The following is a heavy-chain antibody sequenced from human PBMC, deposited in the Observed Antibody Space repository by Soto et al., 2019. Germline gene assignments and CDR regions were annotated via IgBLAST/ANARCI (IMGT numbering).Heavy chain of an antibody. V-gene: IGHV4-39*01. D-gene: IGHD2-2*01. CDR3: ASLSSYCRHTTGYEDYFDS. CDR2: IYFSGST. J-gene: IGHJ4*02. Sequence: QLQLQESGPGLVKPSETLSLTCTVSGGSISSRSFYWGWIRQPPGMGLEWIGSIYFSGSTDYDPPLKSRRSISVDTYKNQFSLRLSSVTAADSAVYYCASLSSYCRHTTGYEDYFDSWGQGSLVTVSS. CDR1: GGSISSRSFY.